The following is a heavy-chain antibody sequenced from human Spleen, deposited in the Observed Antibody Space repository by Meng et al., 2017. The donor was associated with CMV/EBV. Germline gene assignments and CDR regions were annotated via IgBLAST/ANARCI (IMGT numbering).Heavy chain of an antibody. CDR2: IIPIFGTA. D-gene: IGHD3-10*01. J-gene: IGHJ4*02. V-gene: IGHV1-69*05. Sequence: SGGTFSSYAISWVRQAPGQGLEWMGGIIPIFGTANYAQKFQGRVTITTDESTSTAYMELSSPRSEDTAVYYCARGGITMVRGPLGYWSQGTLVTVSS. CDR1: GGTFSSYA. CDR3: ARGGITMVRGPLGY.